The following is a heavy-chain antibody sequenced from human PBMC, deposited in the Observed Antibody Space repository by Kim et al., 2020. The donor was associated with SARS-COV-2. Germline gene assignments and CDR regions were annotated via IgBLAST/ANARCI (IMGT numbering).Heavy chain of an antibody. Sequence: ADSVQGRFTNSRDNAKKSLYPQMNSLRAEDTGVYYCARDTYYYDRSGYQDYWGQGTLVTVSS. V-gene: IGHV3-21*01. CDR3: ARDTYYYDRSGYQDY. J-gene: IGHJ4*02. D-gene: IGHD3-22*01.